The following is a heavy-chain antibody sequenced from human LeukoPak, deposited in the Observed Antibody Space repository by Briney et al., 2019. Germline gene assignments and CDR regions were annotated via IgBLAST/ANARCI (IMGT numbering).Heavy chain of an antibody. CDR3: ARQASIVGATIFDY. Sequence: SGTLSLTCTVSVGSIIIYYWSWIRQPPGKGLEGIGYIYYSGSTNYNPPLKSRVTISVDTSKNQFSLKLSSVTAADTAVYYCARQASIVGATIFDYWGQGTLVTVSS. J-gene: IGHJ4*02. CDR2: IYYSGST. V-gene: IGHV4-59*01. CDR1: VGSIIIYY. D-gene: IGHD1-26*01.